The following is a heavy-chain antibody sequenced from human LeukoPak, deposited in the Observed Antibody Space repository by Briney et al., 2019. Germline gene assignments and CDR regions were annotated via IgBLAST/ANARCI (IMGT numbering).Heavy chain of an antibody. CDR2: IYTSGST. CDR3: ARDPDYSTDYYYYVDV. Sequence: PSETLSLTCTVSGGSISSGSYYWGWIRQPAGKGLEWIGRIYTSGSTNYNPSLKSRVTISVDTSKNQFSLKLSSVTAADTAVYYCARDPDYSTDYYYYVDVWGKGTTVTVSS. V-gene: IGHV4-61*02. D-gene: IGHD4-11*01. J-gene: IGHJ6*03. CDR1: GGSISSGSYY.